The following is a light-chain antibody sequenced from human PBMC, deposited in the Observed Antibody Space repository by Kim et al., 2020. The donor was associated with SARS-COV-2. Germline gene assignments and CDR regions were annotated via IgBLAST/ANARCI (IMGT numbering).Light chain of an antibody. J-gene: IGKJ2*01. CDR1: QTISTW. CDR3: QHYIRMPYS. CDR2: LAS. Sequence: DIQMTQSPSTLSASVGDRVTITCRASQTISTWLAWYQQKPGKAPKLLLYLASTLESGVPSSFSGSGSWSEFTLTIDSLQPDDFATYSGQHYIRMPYSFGEGTKLAI. V-gene: IGKV1-5*03.